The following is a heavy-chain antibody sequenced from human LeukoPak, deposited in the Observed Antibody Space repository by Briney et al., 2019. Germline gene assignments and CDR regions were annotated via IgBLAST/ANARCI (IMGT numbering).Heavy chain of an antibody. J-gene: IGHJ6*03. CDR1: GFTVSSNY. Sequence: GGSLRLSCAASGFTVSSNYMSWVRQAPGKGLEWVSVIYSGGSTYYADSVKGRFTISRDNSKNTLYLQMNSLRAEDTAVYYCAGDTAMVLDYYYYMEVWGKGTTVTVSS. V-gene: IGHV3-66*02. CDR3: AGDTAMVLDYYYYMEV. CDR2: IYSGGST. D-gene: IGHD5-18*01.